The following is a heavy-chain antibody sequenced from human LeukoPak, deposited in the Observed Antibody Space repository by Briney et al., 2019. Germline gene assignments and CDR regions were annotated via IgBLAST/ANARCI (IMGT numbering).Heavy chain of an antibody. CDR2: IYHSGST. CDR1: GYSISSGYY. CDR3: ARPGRYCSSTSCYMDV. V-gene: IGHV4-38-2*01. J-gene: IGHJ6*04. D-gene: IGHD2-2*01. Sequence: PSETLSLTCAVSGYSISSGYYWGWIRPPPGKGLEGIGSIYHSGSTYYNPSLKRRVTISVDTSKNHFSLKLSSVTAADTAVSYCARPGRYCSSTSCYMDVWGKGTTVTVSS.